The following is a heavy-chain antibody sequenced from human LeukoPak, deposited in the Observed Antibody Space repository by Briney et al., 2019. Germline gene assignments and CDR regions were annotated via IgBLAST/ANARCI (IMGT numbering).Heavy chain of an antibody. V-gene: IGHV3-11*01. CDR3: AKASWYPTPGSRGLDY. CDR1: GFTFSDYY. J-gene: IGHJ4*02. D-gene: IGHD6-13*01. Sequence: SGGSLRLSCAASGFTFSDYYMSWIRQAPGKGLEWVSYISSSGSTIYYADSVKGRFTISRDNSKNTLYLQMNSLRAEDTAVYYCAKASWYPTPGSRGLDYWGQGTLVTVSS. CDR2: ISSSGSTI.